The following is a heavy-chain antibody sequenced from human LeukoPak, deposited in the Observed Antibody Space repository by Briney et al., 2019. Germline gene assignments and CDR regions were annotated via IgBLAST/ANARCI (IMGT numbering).Heavy chain of an antibody. CDR2: IYPGDSDT. J-gene: IGHJ6*03. D-gene: IGHD2-2*01. CDR3: ARLLPAAKYYYYYMDV. Sequence: GESLKISCKGSGYSLTSYWIGWVRQMPGKGLEWMGIIYPGDSDTRYSPSFQGQVTISADKSISTAYLQWSSLKASDTAMYYCARLLPAAKYYYYYMDVWGKGTTVTVSS. V-gene: IGHV5-51*01. CDR1: GYSLTSYW.